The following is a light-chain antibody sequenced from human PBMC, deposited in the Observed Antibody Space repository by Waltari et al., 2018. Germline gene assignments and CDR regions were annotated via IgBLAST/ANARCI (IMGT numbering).Light chain of an antibody. V-gene: IGLV2-14*01. CDR1: SSAVGAYNY. Sequence: QSALTQPASVSGSPGQSIPIPCTGTSSAVGAYNYVPWYQQHPGKVPKLIIYEVSHRASGVSFRFSGSKSDNTASLTISGLQAEDEADYYCISYTTSDTMIFGGGTKLTVL. CDR2: EVS. CDR3: ISYTTSDTMI. J-gene: IGLJ2*01.